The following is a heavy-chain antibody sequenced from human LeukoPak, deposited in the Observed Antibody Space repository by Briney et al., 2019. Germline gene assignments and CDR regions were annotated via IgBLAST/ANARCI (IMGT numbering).Heavy chain of an antibody. Sequence: SETLSLTCTVSGDSINSLDLWSWVRQPPGKGLEWIGEMYLSGTTHSNPSVKSRVTISIDKSKNQFLLNLSSVTAADTAVYYCAGLVGRYSSGLYYYYFDYWGQGTLVTVSS. J-gene: IGHJ4*02. CDR2: MYLSGTT. CDR3: AGLVGRYSSGLYYYYFDY. D-gene: IGHD3-22*01. V-gene: IGHV4-4*02. CDR1: GDSINSLDL.